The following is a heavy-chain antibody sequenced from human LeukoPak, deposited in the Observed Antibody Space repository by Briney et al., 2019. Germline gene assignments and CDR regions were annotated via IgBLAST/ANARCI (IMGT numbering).Heavy chain of an antibody. Sequence: GGSLRLSCAASGFTVSSNYMSWVRQAPGKGLEWVSVIYSGGSTNYADSVKGRFTISRDNSKNTLYLQMNSLRAEDTAVYYCARDNYDSSGPYYFDYWGQGTLVTVSS. V-gene: IGHV3-66*01. CDR2: IYSGGST. D-gene: IGHD3-22*01. J-gene: IGHJ4*02. CDR1: GFTVSSNY. CDR3: ARDNYDSSGPYYFDY.